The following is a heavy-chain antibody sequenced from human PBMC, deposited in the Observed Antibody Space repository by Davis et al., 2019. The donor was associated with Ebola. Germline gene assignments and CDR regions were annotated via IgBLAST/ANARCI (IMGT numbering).Heavy chain of an antibody. Sequence: AASVKVSCKASGYTFTGYYMHWVRQAPGQGLEWMGWINPNSGGTNYAQKFQGRVTMTRDTSISTAYMELRRLRSDDTAVYYCARMGGHSSGWPIDAFDIWGQGTMVTVSS. D-gene: IGHD6-19*01. CDR1: GYTFTGYY. CDR3: ARMGGHSSGWPIDAFDI. J-gene: IGHJ3*02. CDR2: INPNSGGT. V-gene: IGHV1-2*02.